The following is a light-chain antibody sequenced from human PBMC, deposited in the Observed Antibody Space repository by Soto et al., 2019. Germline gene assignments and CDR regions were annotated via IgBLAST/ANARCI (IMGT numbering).Light chain of an antibody. CDR2: GAS. CDR3: QQYNNWPRT. Sequence: EIVMTQSPATLSGSPGERATISCRASQSVNSHLAWYHQKPGQAPRLLIYGASTRATGIPGRFSGSGSGTEFTLTISSLQSEDFAVYYCQQYNNWPRTFGQGTKVEIK. V-gene: IGKV3-15*01. CDR1: QSVNSH. J-gene: IGKJ1*01.